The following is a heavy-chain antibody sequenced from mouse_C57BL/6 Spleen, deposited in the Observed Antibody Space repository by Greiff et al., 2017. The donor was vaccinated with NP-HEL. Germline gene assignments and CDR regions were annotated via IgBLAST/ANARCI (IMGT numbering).Heavy chain of an antibody. CDR2: IYPGEGDA. V-gene: IGHV1-80*01. CDR1: GYAFSSDW. CDR3: ARSITTGYFDV. Sequence: QVHVKQSGAELVKPGASVKISCKASGYAFSSDWMNWVKQRPGKGREGIGQIYPGEGDANYNGKFKGKATLTTDKSSSTAYMQLSSLTSEDSAVYFGARSITTGYFDVWGTGTTVTVSS. J-gene: IGHJ1*03. D-gene: IGHD1-1*01.